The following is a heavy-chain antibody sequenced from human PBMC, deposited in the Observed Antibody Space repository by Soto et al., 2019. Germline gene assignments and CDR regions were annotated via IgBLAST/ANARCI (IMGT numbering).Heavy chain of an antibody. D-gene: IGHD1-1*01. CDR2: IYYSGST. Sequence: SETLSLTCTVSGGSISSFYWSWIRQPPGKGLEWIGYIYYSGSTNYNPSLSGRVTVSVDTSKNQFSLRLRSVTAADTAVYYCARGWNDGYYYYMDVWGQGTTVTVSS. CDR3: ARGWNDGYYYYMDV. J-gene: IGHJ6*02. CDR1: GGSISSFY. V-gene: IGHV4-59*01.